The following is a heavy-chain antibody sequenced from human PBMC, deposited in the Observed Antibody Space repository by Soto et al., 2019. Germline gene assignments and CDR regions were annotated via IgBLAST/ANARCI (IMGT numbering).Heavy chain of an antibody. CDR2: INAGNGNT. J-gene: IGHJ4*02. V-gene: IGHV1-3*01. CDR1: GYTFTSYA. D-gene: IGHD3-3*01. Sequence: ASVKVSCKASGYTFTSYAMHWVRQAPGQRLEWMGWINAGNGNTKYSQKFQGRVTITRDTSASTAYMELRSLRSDDTAVYYCARGFYDFWSGYLGYFDYWGQGTLVTVSS. CDR3: ARGFYDFWSGYLGYFDY.